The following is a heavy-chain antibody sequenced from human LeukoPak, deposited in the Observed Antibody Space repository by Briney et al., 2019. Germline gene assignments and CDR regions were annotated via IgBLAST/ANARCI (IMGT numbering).Heavy chain of an antibody. CDR1: GGSISGYH. J-gene: IGHJ5*02. CDR3: ARKSEALDP. Sequence: PSETLSLTCTVSGGSISGYHWGWIRQPPRKALEWIGYISYTGSTTYIPSLKSRVTISVDTSKNQFSLKLSSVTAADTAVYYCARKSEALDPWGQGTLVTVSS. CDR2: ISYTGST. V-gene: IGHV4-59*12.